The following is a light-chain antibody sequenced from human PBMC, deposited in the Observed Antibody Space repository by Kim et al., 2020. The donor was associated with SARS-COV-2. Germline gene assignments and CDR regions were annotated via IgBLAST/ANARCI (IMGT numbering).Light chain of an antibody. V-gene: IGKV1-5*03. Sequence: DIQVTQSPSTLSASVGDTVTITCRASQSISMWLAWYQQKPGKPPKLVIYKASTLQSGVPSRFSGSGSGTEFTLTISSLQPDDFATYYRQQYNDYSRTFGQGTKVDIK. J-gene: IGKJ1*01. CDR1: QSISMW. CDR3: QQYNDYSRT. CDR2: KAS.